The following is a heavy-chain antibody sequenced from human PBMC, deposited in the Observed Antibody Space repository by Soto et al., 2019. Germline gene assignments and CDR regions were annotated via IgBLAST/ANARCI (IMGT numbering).Heavy chain of an antibody. CDR3: AKRRDGYSFDY. Sequence: GGSLRLSCAASGFTFNNNAMAWVRQAPGKGLEWVSSISPGGSIKFYADSVKGRFTISRDNSKNMVSLQMSSLRAEDTAIYYCAKRRDGYSFDYWGQGALLTVSS. CDR1: GFTFNNNA. V-gene: IGHV3-23*01. J-gene: IGHJ4*02. CDR2: ISPGGSIK. D-gene: IGHD4-4*01.